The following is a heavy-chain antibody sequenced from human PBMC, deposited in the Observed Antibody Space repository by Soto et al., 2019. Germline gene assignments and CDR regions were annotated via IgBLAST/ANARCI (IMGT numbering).Heavy chain of an antibody. J-gene: IGHJ5*02. Sequence: QVQLVQSGGEVKKPGASVKVSCKASGYTFTNYGISRVRQAPGQGLEWMGWINVYNGNTKYAQKVQGRVTMTTDTSTSTAYMELRSLRSDDTAVYYCARGVGSGSYYNQYNWFDPWGQGTLVTVSS. V-gene: IGHV1-18*01. CDR2: INVYNGNT. CDR1: GYTFTNYG. D-gene: IGHD3-10*01. CDR3: ARGVGSGSYYNQYNWFDP.